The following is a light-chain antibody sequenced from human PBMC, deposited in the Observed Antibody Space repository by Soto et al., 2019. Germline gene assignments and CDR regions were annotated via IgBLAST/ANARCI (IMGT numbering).Light chain of an antibody. CDR1: QSVSSRF. CDR3: QQYDNSPIT. J-gene: IGKJ5*01. CDR2: GAS. V-gene: IGKV3-20*01. Sequence: TLSCRASQSVSSRFLAWYQLKPGQAPRLLIYGASNRATDIPDRFSGSGSETDFTLTISGLEPEDFAVYYCQQYDNSPITFGQGTRLEIK.